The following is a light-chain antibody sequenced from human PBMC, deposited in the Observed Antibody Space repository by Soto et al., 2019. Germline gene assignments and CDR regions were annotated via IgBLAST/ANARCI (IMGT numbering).Light chain of an antibody. CDR1: SSDVGSYNL. Sequence: QSALTQPASVSGSPGQSITISCTGTSSDVGSYNLVSWYQQHPGKAPKLMIYEVSKRPSGVSNRFSGSKSGNTASLTISGLQAEDEADYYCCSYAGSSSLFGTGTKVT. V-gene: IGLV2-23*02. CDR3: CSYAGSSSL. CDR2: EVS. J-gene: IGLJ1*01.